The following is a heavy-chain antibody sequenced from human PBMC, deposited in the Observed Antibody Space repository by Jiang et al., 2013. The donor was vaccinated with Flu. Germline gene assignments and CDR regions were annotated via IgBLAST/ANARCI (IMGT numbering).Heavy chain of an antibody. Sequence: SQTLSLTCAISGDSVSSNTAAWHWIRQSPSRGLEWLGRTYYRSKWYTDYAVSVKSRMTVNPDTSKNQFSLQLNSVTPEDTAVYFCARGPPAGAFDFWGQGTMVTVSS. CDR1: GDSVSSNTAA. V-gene: IGHV6-1*01. CDR3: ARGPPAGAFDF. J-gene: IGHJ3*01. D-gene: IGHD3-10*01. CDR2: TYYRSKWYT.